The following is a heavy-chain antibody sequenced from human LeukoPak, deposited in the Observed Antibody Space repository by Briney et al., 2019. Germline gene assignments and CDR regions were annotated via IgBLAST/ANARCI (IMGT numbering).Heavy chain of an antibody. CDR3: AKDGGSYPYYFDY. Sequence: GGSLRLSCAASGFTFSSYWMHWVRQAPGKGLVWVSRINSDGSSTSYADSVKGRFTISRDNAKNTLYLQMNSLRAEDTAVYYCAKDGGSYPYYFDYWGQGTLVTVSS. CDR2: INSDGSST. D-gene: IGHD1-26*01. CDR1: GFTFSSYW. V-gene: IGHV3-74*01. J-gene: IGHJ4*02.